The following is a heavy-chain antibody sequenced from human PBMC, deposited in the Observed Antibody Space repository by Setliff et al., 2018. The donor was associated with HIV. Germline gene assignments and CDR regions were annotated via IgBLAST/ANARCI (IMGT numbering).Heavy chain of an antibody. D-gene: IGHD3-22*01. CDR1: GGSFTTYY. CDR3: ARGGGYYAPLVY. CDR2: INHIGST. V-gene: IGHV4-34*01. Sequence: SETLSLTCAVYGGSFTTYYWSWICQPPGKGLEWIGEINHIGSTNYNPSLKSRVTISIDTSKNQFSLKLSSVTAADTAVYYCARGGGYYAPLVYWGQGTLVTVSS. J-gene: IGHJ4*02.